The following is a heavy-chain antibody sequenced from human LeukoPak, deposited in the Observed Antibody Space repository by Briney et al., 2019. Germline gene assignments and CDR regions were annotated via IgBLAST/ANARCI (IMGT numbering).Heavy chain of an antibody. D-gene: IGHD4-17*01. Sequence: GGSLRLSCAASGFTFSSYAMSWVRQAPGKGLEWVSAISGSGGSTYYADSVKGRFTISRDNAKNSLYLQMNSLRAEDTAVYYCAREGTYGDYPFDYWGQGTLVTVSS. J-gene: IGHJ4*02. V-gene: IGHV3-23*01. CDR2: ISGSGGST. CDR3: AREGTYGDYPFDY. CDR1: GFTFSSYA.